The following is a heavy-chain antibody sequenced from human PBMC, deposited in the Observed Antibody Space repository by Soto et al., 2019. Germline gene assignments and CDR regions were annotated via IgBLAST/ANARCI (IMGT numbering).Heavy chain of an antibody. CDR3: AKKSLGSITLPALYYFDY. CDR2: ISGGGDAT. D-gene: IGHD7-27*01. Sequence: EVQLLESGGGLVQPGVSLRLSCAASGFTFGNYAFSWVRQAPGKGLELVSVISGGGDATYYPDSVKGRFTTSRDNSKNTGYLQMNILRAEDTAVYYCAKKSLGSITLPALYYFDYWGQGTLVTVSS. J-gene: IGHJ4*02. CDR1: GFTFGNYA. V-gene: IGHV3-23*01.